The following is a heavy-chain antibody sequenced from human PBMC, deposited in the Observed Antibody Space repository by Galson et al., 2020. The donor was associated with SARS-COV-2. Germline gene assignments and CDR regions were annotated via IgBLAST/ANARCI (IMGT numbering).Heavy chain of an antibody. J-gene: IGHJ4*02. CDR3: ARPYYDFWSGYLYYFDY. CDR1: GYTFTSYD. D-gene: IGHD3-3*01. CDR2: MNPNSGNT. V-gene: IGHV1-8*01. Sequence: ASVTVSCKASGYTFTSYDINWVRQATGQGLEWMGWMNPNSGNTGYAQKFQGRVTMTRNTSISTAYMELSSLRSEDTAVYYCARPYYDFWSGYLYYFDYWGQGTLVTVSS.